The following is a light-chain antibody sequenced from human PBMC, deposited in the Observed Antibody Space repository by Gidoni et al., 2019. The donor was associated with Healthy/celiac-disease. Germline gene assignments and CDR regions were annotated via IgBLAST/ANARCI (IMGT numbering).Light chain of an antibody. J-gene: IGKJ3*01. CDR3: PQYNNWPRGT. V-gene: IGKV3-15*01. CDR2: GAS. Sequence: EIVMTQSPATLSVSPGERATLSCRASQSVSSNLAWYQQKPGQAPRLLIYGASTRATGIPARFSGSGSGTEFTLTISSLQSEDFAFYYCPQYNNWPRGTFGPGTKVDIK. CDR1: QSVSSN.